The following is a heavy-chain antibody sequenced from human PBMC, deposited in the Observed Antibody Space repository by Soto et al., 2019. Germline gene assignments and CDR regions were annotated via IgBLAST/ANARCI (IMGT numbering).Heavy chain of an antibody. CDR1: GFTFSSYA. Sequence: GGSLRLSCAASGFTFSSYAMSWVRQAPGKGLEWVSAISGSGGSTYYADSVKGRFTISRDNSKNTLYPQMNSLRAEDTAVYYCAKDGYDILTGYSEFDYWGQGTLVTVSS. J-gene: IGHJ4*02. V-gene: IGHV3-23*01. CDR3: AKDGYDILTGYSEFDY. D-gene: IGHD3-9*01. CDR2: ISGSGGST.